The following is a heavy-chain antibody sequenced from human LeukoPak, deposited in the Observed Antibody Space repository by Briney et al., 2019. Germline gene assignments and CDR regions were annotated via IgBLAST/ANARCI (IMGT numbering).Heavy chain of an antibody. CDR2: ISAYNGNT. V-gene: IGHV1-18*01. CDR1: GYTFTSYG. CDR3: ARIIYYGSGSYYSYFDY. Sequence: ASVKASCKASGYTFTSYGISWVRQAPGQGLEWMGWISAYNGNTNYAQKLQGRVTMTTDTSTSTAYMELRSLRSDDTAVYYCARIIYYGSGSYYSYFDYWGQGTLVTVSS. D-gene: IGHD3-10*01. J-gene: IGHJ4*02.